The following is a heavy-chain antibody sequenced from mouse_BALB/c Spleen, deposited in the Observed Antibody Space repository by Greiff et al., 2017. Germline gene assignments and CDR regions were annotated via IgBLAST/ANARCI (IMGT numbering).Heavy chain of an antibody. CDR3: ARVNWDFDY. J-gene: IGHJ2*01. V-gene: IGHV7-3*02. D-gene: IGHD4-1*01. Sequence: EVKVEESGGGLVQPGGSLRLSCATSGFTFTDYYMSWVRQPPGKALEWLGFIRNKANGYTTEYSASVKGRFTISRDNSQSILYLQMNTLRAEDSATYYCARVNWDFDYWGQGTTLTVSS. CDR1: GFTFTDYY. CDR2: IRNKANGYTT.